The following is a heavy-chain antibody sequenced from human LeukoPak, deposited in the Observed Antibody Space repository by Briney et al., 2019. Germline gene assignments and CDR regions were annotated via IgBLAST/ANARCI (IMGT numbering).Heavy chain of an antibody. CDR2: ISANNGNT. CDR1: GYTFTSYG. V-gene: IGHV1-18*01. Sequence: ASVKVSCKASGYTFTSYGISWVRQAPGQGLEWMGWISANNGNTNYAQKLQGRVTMTTDTSTSTAYMELRSLRSDDTAVYYCASTPNYYDSSGYPTGDYWGQGTLVTVSS. CDR3: ASTPNYYDSSGYPTGDY. J-gene: IGHJ4*02. D-gene: IGHD3-22*01.